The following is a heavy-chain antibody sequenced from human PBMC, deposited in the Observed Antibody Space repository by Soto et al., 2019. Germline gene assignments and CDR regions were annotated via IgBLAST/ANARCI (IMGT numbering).Heavy chain of an antibody. Sequence: GGSLRLSCAVSGFTFSTYRMDWVRQAPGKGLEWVSYISSNSINIYYADSVKGRFTISRDNAKNSLYLQMNSLRAEDTAVYYCARDYSSYGPFDYWGQGTLVTVSS. CDR2: ISSNSINI. J-gene: IGHJ4*02. CDR1: GFTFSTYR. CDR3: ARDYSSYGPFDY. V-gene: IGHV3-48*01. D-gene: IGHD5-18*01.